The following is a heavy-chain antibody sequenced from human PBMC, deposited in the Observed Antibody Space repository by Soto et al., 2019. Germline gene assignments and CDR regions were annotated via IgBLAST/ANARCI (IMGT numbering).Heavy chain of an antibody. V-gene: IGHV4-59*12. Sequence: ASETLSLTCTMSGGSFSPNYWSWIRQPPGKALEWVGYIYYGGTSSYNPSLKSRVTISLDTSKSQVSLRLSSVTAADTAVYYCARGGVDYYDSSGYYFSPYYFDYWGQGTLVTVSS. D-gene: IGHD3-22*01. CDR1: GGSFSPNY. J-gene: IGHJ4*02. CDR2: IYYGGTS. CDR3: ARGGVDYYDSSGYYFSPYYFDY.